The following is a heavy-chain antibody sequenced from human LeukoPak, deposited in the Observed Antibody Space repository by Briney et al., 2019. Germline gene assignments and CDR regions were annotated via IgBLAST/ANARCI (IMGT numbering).Heavy chain of an antibody. CDR1: GGSISGYY. CDR3: ARGASGLVVPAAIRGRYFDY. Sequence: PSETLSLTCTVSGGSISGYYWSWIRQPAGKGLEWIGRIYTSGSTNYNPSLKSRVTMSVDTSKNQFSLKLSSVTAADTAVYYCARGASGLVVPAAIRGRYFDYWGQGTLVTVSS. J-gene: IGHJ4*02. D-gene: IGHD2-2*02. V-gene: IGHV4-4*07. CDR2: IYTSGST.